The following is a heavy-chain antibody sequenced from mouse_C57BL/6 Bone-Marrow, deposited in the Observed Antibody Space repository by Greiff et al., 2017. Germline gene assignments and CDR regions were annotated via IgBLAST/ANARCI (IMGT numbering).Heavy chain of an antibody. Sequence: QVQLPQSGPELVKPGASVKISCKASGYAFSSSWLNWVKQRPGKGLEWIGRIYPGDGDTNYNGKFKGKATLTADKSSSTAYMQLSSLTSEDAAVYFCARLPGYFDYWGQGTTLTVSS. CDR1: GYAFSSSW. CDR3: ARLPGYFDY. CDR2: IYPGDGDT. V-gene: IGHV1-82*01. J-gene: IGHJ2*01.